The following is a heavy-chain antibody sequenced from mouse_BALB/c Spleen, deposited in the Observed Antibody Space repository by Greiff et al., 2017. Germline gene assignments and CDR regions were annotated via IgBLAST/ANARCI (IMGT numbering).Heavy chain of an antibody. Sequence: LQQPGSELVRPGASVKLSCKASGYTFTSYWMHWVKQRHGQGLEWIGNIYPGSGSTNYDEKFKSKGTLTVDTSSSTAYMHLSSLTSEDSAVYYCTRSIDGYLYYAMDYWGQGTSVTVSS. V-gene: IGHV1S22*01. D-gene: IGHD2-3*01. J-gene: IGHJ4*01. CDR1: GYTFTSYW. CDR3: TRSIDGYLYYAMDY. CDR2: IYPGSGST.